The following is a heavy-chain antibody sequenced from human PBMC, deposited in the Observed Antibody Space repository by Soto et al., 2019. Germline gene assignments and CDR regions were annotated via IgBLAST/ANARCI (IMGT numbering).Heavy chain of an antibody. J-gene: IGHJ6*03. CDR3: AGTTSHYWYYMDV. CDR2: TYYRSRWYN. Sequence: SLTLSLTCAISGDSVSSNSGAWNWIRQSPSRGLEWLGRTYYRSRWYNDYAVSVKSRITINPDTSKNQFSLQLTSVTPEDTAVYYCAGTTSHYWYYMDVWGKGTTVTVSS. D-gene: IGHD1-7*01. V-gene: IGHV6-1*01. CDR1: GDSVSSNSGA.